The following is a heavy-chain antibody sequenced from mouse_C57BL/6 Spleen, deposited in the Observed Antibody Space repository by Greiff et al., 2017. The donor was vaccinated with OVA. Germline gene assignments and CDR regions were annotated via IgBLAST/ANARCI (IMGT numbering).Heavy chain of an antibody. CDR3: ATLRSTSVQRWDSGYDYFDY. J-gene: IGHJ2*01. D-gene: IGHD3-2*02. Sequence: QVQLQQSGPELVKPGASVKISCKASGYAFSSSWMNWVKQRPGKGLEWIGRIYPGDGDTNYNGKFKGKATLTADKSSSTAYMQLSSLTSEDSAVYFCATLRSTSVQRWDSGYDYFDYWGQGTTLTVSS. V-gene: IGHV1-82*01. CDR1: GYAFSSSW. CDR2: IYPGDGDT.